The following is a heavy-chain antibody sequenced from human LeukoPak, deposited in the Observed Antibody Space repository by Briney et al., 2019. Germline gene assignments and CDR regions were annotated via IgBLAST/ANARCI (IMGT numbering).Heavy chain of an antibody. D-gene: IGHD3-10*01. CDR3: ARDRDTMGFDY. CDR1: GFTFSSYG. J-gene: IGHJ4*02. Sequence: GRSLRLSCAASGFTFSSYGMHWVGQAPGKGLEGVAVIWYDGSKKYYADSVKGRFTISRDNSKNTLYLQMNSLRAEDTAVYYCARDRDTMGFDYWGQGTLVTVSS. CDR2: IWYDGSKK. V-gene: IGHV3-33*01.